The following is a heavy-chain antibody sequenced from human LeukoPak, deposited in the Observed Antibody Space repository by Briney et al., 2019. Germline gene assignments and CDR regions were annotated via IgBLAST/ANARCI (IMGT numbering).Heavy chain of an antibody. CDR1: GFTFSSYA. J-gene: IGHJ4*02. CDR2: ISYDGSNK. D-gene: IGHD2-2*01. CDR3: AREGLGYCSSTSCPLDY. Sequence: GGSLRLSCAASGFTFSSYAMHWVRQAPGKGLEWVSVISYDGSNKYYADSVKGRFTISRDNSKNTLYLQMNSLRAEDTAVYYCAREGLGYCSSTSCPLDYWGQGTLVTVSS. V-gene: IGHV3-30*04.